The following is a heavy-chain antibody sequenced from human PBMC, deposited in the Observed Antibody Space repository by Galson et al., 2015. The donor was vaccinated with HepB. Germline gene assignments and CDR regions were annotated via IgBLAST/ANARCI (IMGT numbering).Heavy chain of an antibody. CDR2: IKQDGSEK. V-gene: IGHV3-7*01. CDR3: ARAGEFVVVINNWFDP. CDR1: GFTFSSYW. Sequence: SLRLSCAASGFTFSSYWMSWVRQAPGKGLEWVANIKQDGSEKYYVDSVKGRFTISRDNAKNSLYLQMNSLRAEDTAVYYCARAGEFVVVINNWFDPWGQGTLVTVSS. J-gene: IGHJ5*02. D-gene: IGHD2-21*01.